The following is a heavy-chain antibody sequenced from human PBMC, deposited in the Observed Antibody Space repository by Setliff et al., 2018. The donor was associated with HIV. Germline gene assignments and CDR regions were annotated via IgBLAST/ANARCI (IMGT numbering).Heavy chain of an antibody. Sequence: ASVKVSCKVSGYSLTELSMHWVRQVPGKGFEWMGGFDPLEGKMVYAQAFRGRVTLTEVKSTETVYMELRRLGSDDTAVYYCTSFIWALGYFDYWGQGALVTVSS. D-gene: IGHD7-27*01. J-gene: IGHJ4*02. CDR2: FDPLEGKM. V-gene: IGHV1-24*01. CDR3: TSFIWALGYFDY. CDR1: GYSLTELS.